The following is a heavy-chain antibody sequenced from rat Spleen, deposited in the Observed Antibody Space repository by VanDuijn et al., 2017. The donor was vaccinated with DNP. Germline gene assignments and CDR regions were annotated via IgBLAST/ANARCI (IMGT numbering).Heavy chain of an antibody. V-gene: IGHV4-2*01. CDR1: GFSFNDYW. J-gene: IGHJ2*01. Sequence: EVKLVESGGGLVQPGRSLHLSCAASGFSFNDYWMGWVRQAPGKGLEWIGQINKDSNTINYTPSLEDKFTISRDNAQNTLFLQMNKLGSEDTAIYYCAKGPNYGGYSDYFDYWGQGVMVTVSS. CDR3: AKGPNYGGYSDYFDY. D-gene: IGHD1-11*01. CDR2: INKDSNTI.